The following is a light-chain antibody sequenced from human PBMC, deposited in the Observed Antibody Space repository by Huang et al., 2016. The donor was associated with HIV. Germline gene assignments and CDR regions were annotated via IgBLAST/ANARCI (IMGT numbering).Light chain of an antibody. CDR2: DAS. J-gene: IGKJ3*01. Sequence: DIQMTQSPSSLSASIGDSVTITCRASRPIYSYLNWYQHRPGKAPKLLIYDASNLEVGVPSRFSGSGSWRNFTLIISSLQPEDFATYYCQQYDSLPRTFGPGTKV. V-gene: IGKV1-33*01. CDR3: QQYDSLPRT. CDR1: RPIYSY.